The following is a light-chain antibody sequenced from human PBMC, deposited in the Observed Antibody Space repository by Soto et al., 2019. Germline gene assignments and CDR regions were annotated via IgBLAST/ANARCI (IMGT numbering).Light chain of an antibody. CDR1: STDFVSYNR. CDR3: SLYTSENAYV. V-gene: IGLV2-18*01. J-gene: IGLJ1*01. Sequence: QSVLTRPPSVSGSPGQSVTISCTGTSTDFVSYNRVSWYQQPPGTAPKLMIYEVSKRPSGVPDRFSGSKSGNTASLTISGLQAADEADYYCSLYTSENAYVFGTGTKVTVL. CDR2: EVS.